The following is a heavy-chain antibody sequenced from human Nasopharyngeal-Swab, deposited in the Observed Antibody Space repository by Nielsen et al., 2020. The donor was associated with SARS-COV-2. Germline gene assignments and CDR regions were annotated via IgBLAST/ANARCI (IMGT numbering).Heavy chain of an antibody. Sequence: GGSLRLSCAASGFTFSSFGMHWVRQAPGKGLEWVAFIAHDASNEYYGDSVKGRFSISRDSSQNTLYLHVNSLRAEDTAWYYCVRHTGGFYGSSDYWGQGQLVTVSS. J-gene: IGHJ4*02. CDR2: IAHDASNE. D-gene: IGHD2/OR15-2a*01. CDR1: GFTFSSFG. V-gene: IGHV3-30*03. CDR3: VRHTGGFYGSSDY.